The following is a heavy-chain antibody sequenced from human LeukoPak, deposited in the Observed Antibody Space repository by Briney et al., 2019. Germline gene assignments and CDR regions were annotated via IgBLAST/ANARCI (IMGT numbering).Heavy chain of an antibody. Sequence: ASVKVSCEASGYTFTRYYMHWVRQAPGRGLEWMGIINPSDGATNYAQKFQGRVTKTRDTSTSTVYLELSSLRSEDTAVYYCATGGDCFSYWGQGTLVTVSS. V-gene: IGHV1-46*01. D-gene: IGHD2-15*01. CDR2: INPSDGAT. J-gene: IGHJ4*02. CDR3: ATGGDCFSY. CDR1: GYTFTRYY.